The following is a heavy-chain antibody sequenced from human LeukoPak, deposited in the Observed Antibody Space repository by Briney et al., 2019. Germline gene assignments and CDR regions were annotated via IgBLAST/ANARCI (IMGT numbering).Heavy chain of an antibody. J-gene: IGHJ4*02. V-gene: IGHV3-48*02. CDR2: IRSSSSTI. CDR1: GFTFSKYS. Sequence: PGGSLRLSCAASGFTFSKYSMNWVRQAPGKGLEWVSYIRSSSSTIYYADSVKGRFTISRDNAKNSLYLQMNSLRDEDTAVYYCVREAYGSGYHFDYWAREPWSPSPQ. CDR3: VREAYGSGYHFDY. D-gene: IGHD5-18*01.